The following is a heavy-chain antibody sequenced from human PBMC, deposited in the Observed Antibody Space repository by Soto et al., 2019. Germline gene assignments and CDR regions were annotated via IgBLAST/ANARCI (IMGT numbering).Heavy chain of an antibody. Sequence: PSETLSLTCTVSGGSISSYYWSWIRQPPGKGLGWIGYIYYSGSTNYNPSLKSRVTISVDTSKNQFSLKLSSVTAADTAVYYCARHRRYYDSSGYSLLLFDYWGQGTLVTVSS. CDR1: GGSISSYY. CDR2: IYYSGST. J-gene: IGHJ4*02. CDR3: ARHRRYYDSSGYSLLLFDY. V-gene: IGHV4-59*08. D-gene: IGHD3-22*01.